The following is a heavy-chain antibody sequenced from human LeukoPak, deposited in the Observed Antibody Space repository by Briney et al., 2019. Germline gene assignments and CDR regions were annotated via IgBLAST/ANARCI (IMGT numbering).Heavy chain of an antibody. Sequence: PSETLSLTCAVYCLFFSVYYGSWLRHPSGEWREWIGEINHSGSTNYKPSLKSRVTISVDTSKNQFSLKLSSVTAADTAVYYCARLGSSSDYWGQGTLVTVSS. CDR1: CLFFSVYY. J-gene: IGHJ4*02. D-gene: IGHD6-6*01. CDR3: ARLGSSSDY. CDR2: INHSGST. V-gene: IGHV4-34*01.